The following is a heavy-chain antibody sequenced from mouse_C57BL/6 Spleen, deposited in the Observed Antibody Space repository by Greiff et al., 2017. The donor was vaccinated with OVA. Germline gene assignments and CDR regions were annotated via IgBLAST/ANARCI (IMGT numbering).Heavy chain of an antibody. CDR1: GYTFTDYE. CDR3: TIYDCGYFDY. Sequence: QVQLQQSGAELVRPGASVTLSCKASGYTFTDYEMHWVKQTPVHGLEWIGPIDPETGGTAYNQKFKGKAILTADKSSSTAYMELRSLTYEDTAVYDCTIYDCGYFDYWGQGTTLTVSS. D-gene: IGHD2-4*01. V-gene: IGHV1-15*01. CDR2: IDPETGGT. J-gene: IGHJ2*01.